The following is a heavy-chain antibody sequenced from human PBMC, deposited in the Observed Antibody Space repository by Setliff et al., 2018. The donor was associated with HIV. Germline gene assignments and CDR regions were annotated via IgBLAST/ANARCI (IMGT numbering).Heavy chain of an antibody. V-gene: IGHV4-61*02. CDR1: GGSISSGSYY. D-gene: IGHD6-13*01. J-gene: IGHJ4*02. CDR3: ARSNPGITAGLLAY. Sequence: SETLSLTCTVSGGSISSGSYYWSWIRQPAGKGLEWIGRIYTSGSANYNPALQSRVTISVDTSKNQFSLKLSSVTAADTATYYCARSNPGITAGLLAYWGPGTLVTVSS. CDR2: IYTSGSA.